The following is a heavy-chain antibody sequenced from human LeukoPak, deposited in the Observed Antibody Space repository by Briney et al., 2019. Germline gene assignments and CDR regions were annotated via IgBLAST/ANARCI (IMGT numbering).Heavy chain of an antibody. CDR3: KSGGAAPGSFDY. Sequence: GGSLRLSCAASGFTFSSYAMSWVRQAPGKGLEWVANIKYDGNEEYYVDSVKGRFTISRDNAKNSLYLQLNSLRVEDTAVYYCKSGGAAPGSFDYWGQGTLVTVSP. V-gene: IGHV3-7*01. CDR1: GFTFSSYA. CDR2: IKYDGNEE. J-gene: IGHJ4*02. D-gene: IGHD1-1*01.